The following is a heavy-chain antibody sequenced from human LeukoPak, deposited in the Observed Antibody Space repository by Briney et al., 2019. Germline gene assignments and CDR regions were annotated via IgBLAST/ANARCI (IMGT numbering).Heavy chain of an antibody. D-gene: IGHD4-17*01. CDR2: IRMKASGATT. V-gene: IGHV3-49*03. CDR3: TREAGDRVDY. CDR1: GFTFVDYA. Sequence: GGSLRLSCTASGFTFVDYAMSWFRQAPGKGLEWVGFIRMKASGATTEYAASVKGRFTMSRDDSKNIAFLQMNSLKTEDTAVYYWTREAGDRVDYWGQGTLVIVSS. J-gene: IGHJ4*02.